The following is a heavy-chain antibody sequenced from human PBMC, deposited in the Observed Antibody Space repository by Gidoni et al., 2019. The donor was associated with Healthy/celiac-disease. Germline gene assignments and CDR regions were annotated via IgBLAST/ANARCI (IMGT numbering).Heavy chain of an antibody. CDR1: GFTFSRYW. V-gene: IGHV3-74*01. CDR3: ATMWGGITTFGGVIALDY. CDR2: INSDGSST. J-gene: IGHJ4*02. Sequence: EVQLVESGGGLVQPGGSLRLSCAASGFTFSRYWMHWVRQAPGKGLVWVSRINSDGSSTSYADSVKGRFTISRDNAKNTLYLQMNSLRAEDTAVYYCATMWGGITTFGGVIALDYWGQGTLVTVSS. D-gene: IGHD3-16*02.